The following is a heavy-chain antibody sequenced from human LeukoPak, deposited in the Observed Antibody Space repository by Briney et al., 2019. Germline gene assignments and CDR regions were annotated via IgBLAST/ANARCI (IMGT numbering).Heavy chain of an antibody. J-gene: IGHJ4*02. CDR2: INPSGGST. D-gene: IGHD3-9*01. Sequence: ASVKVSFKASGYTFTSYYMHWVRQAPGQGLEWMGIINPSGGSTSYAQKFQGRVTMTRDTSTSTVYMELSSLRSEHTAVYYCARSRYFDWMDPDYWGQGTLVTVSS. CDR1: GYTFTSYY. CDR3: ARSRYFDWMDPDY. V-gene: IGHV1-46*01.